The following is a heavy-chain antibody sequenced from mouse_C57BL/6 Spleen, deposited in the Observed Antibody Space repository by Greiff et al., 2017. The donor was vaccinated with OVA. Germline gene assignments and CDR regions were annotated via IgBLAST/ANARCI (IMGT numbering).Heavy chain of an antibody. CDR1: GFSLTSYG. Sequence: VKVVESGPGLVAPSQSLSITCTVSGFSLTSYGVHWVRQPPGKGLEWLVVIWSDGSTTYNSALKSRLSISKDNSKSQVFLKMNSLQTDDTAMYYCARHSNYYGSSYWYFDVWGIGTTVTVSS. D-gene: IGHD1-1*01. J-gene: IGHJ1*03. V-gene: IGHV2-6-1*01. CDR2: IWSDGST. CDR3: ARHSNYYGSSYWYFDV.